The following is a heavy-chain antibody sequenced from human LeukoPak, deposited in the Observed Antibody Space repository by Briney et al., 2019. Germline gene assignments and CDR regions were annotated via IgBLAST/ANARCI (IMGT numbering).Heavy chain of an antibody. CDR1: GGSISSYY. V-gene: IGHV4-59*08. J-gene: IGHJ3*02. CDR2: IYYSGST. Sequence: SETLSLTCTVSGGSISSYYWSWIRQPPGKGLEWIGYIYYSGSTNYNPSLKSRVTISVDTSKNQFSLKLSFVTAADTAVYYCARLWMRAFDIWGQGTMVTVSS. CDR3: ARLWMRAFDI. D-gene: IGHD2-2*03.